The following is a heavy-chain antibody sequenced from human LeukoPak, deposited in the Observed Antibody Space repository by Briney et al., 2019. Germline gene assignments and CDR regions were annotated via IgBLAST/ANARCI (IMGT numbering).Heavy chain of an antibody. CDR1: GGSVTTSSYY. CDR2: MSHSGSA. V-gene: IGHV4-39*01. J-gene: IGHJ5*02. CDR3: ARRSLREAYNRFDP. Sequence: SETLSLTCTVSGGSVTTSSYYWGWIRQPPGKGLEWIGSMSHSGSAFYNPSLKSRVPISVDTSKNQFSLRVTSVTAADTALYYCARRSLREAYNRFDPWGQGTLVTVSS. D-gene: IGHD3-10*01.